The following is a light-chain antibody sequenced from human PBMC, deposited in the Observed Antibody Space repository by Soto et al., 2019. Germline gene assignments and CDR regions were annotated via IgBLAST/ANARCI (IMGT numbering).Light chain of an antibody. V-gene: IGKV3-20*01. Sequence: EIMLTQSPGTLSLSTGERATLSCRASQIVSSSYLAWYQQKPGQAPRLLIYGASSRATGIPDRFSGSGSGTDFTLTISRLEPEDFAVYYCQQYGSSGTFGQGSKVDIK. CDR2: GAS. J-gene: IGKJ1*01. CDR3: QQYGSSGT. CDR1: QIVSSSY.